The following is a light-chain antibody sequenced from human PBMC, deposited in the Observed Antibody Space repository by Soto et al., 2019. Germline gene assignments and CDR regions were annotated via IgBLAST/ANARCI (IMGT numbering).Light chain of an antibody. CDR2: DVS. CDR3: CSYAGSYTSLYV. Sequence: QSALTQPRSVSGSPGQSVTISCTGTSSDVGGYNYVSWYQQHPGKAPKLMIYDVSKRPSVVPDRFSGSKSGNTASLTISGLQAEDEADYYCCSYAGSYTSLYVFGTGTKLTVL. CDR1: SSDVGGYNY. V-gene: IGLV2-11*01. J-gene: IGLJ1*01.